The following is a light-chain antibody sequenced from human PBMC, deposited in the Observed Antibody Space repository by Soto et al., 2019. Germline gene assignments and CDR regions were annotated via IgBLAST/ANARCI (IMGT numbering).Light chain of an antibody. CDR2: DVT. CDR1: SSDVGRYNY. V-gene: IGLV2-11*01. J-gene: IGLJ3*02. CDR3: CSYADSYTWV. Sequence: QYALTQPRSVSGSPGQSVTISCTGTSSDVGRYNYVSWFQQHPGKAPKLIIYDVTKWPPGVPDRFSGSKSGNTASLTISGLQAEDEADYYCCSYADSYTWVFGGGTKLTVL.